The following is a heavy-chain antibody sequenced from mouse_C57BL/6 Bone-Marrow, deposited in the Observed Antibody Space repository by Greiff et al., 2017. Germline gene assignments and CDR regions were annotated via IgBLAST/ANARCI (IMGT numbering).Heavy chain of an antibody. D-gene: IGHD1-1*01. Sequence: VQLQQSGTVLARPGASVKMSCKTSGYTFTSYWMHWVKQRPGQGLEWIGAIYPGNSDTSYNQKFKGKAKLTAVTSASTAYMELSSLTNEDSAVYYGTTDYYGSSPYYFDYWGQGTTLTVSS. CDR3: TTDYYGSSPYYFDY. CDR1: GYTFTSYW. V-gene: IGHV1-5*01. CDR2: IYPGNSDT. J-gene: IGHJ2*01.